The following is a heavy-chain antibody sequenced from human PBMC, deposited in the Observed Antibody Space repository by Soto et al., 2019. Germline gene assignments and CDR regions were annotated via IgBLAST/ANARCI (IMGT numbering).Heavy chain of an antibody. J-gene: IGHJ4*02. Sequence: SETLSLTCTVSGDSISSYYWSWIRQPAGKGMEWIGRIHTTENTNYNPSLKSRVTMSIDTSKNQFSLKLSSLTAADTAVYYCARALSSAAGLYFDYWGQGTRVTVS. CDR2: IHTTENT. V-gene: IGHV4-4*07. CDR3: ARALSSAAGLYFDY. D-gene: IGHD6-13*01. CDR1: GDSISSYY.